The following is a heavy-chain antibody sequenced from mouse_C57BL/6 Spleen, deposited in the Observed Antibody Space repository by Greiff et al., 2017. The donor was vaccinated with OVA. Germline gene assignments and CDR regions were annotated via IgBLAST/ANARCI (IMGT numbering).Heavy chain of an antibody. CDR2: IYWDDDK. J-gene: IGHJ1*03. V-gene: IGHV8-12*01. Sequence: QVQLKESGPGILQSSQTLSLTCSFSGFSLSTSGMGVSWIRQPSGKGLEWLAHIYWDDDKRYNPSLKSRLTISKDTSRNQVFLKITSVDTADTATYYCARSPTYYYGNFYWYFDVWGTGTTVTVSS. D-gene: IGHD2-1*01. CDR3: ARSPTYYYGNFYWYFDV. CDR1: GFSLSTSGMG.